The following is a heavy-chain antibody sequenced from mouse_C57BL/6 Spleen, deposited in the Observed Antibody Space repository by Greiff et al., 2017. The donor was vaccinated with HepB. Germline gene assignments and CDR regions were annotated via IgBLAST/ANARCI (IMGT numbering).Heavy chain of an antibody. J-gene: IGHJ2*01. CDR3: ARCDGYYGGYFDY. V-gene: IGHV1-26*01. CDR1: GYTFTDYY. CDR2: INPNNGGT. D-gene: IGHD2-3*01. Sequence: VQLQQSGPELVKPGASVKISCKASGYTFTDYYMNWVKQSHGKSLEWIGDINPNNGGTSYNQKFKGKATLTVDKSSSTAYMELRSLTSEDSAVYYCARCDGYYGGYFDYWGQGTTLTVSS.